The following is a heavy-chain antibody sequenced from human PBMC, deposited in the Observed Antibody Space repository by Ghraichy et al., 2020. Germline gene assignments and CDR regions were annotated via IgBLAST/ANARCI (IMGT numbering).Heavy chain of an antibody. CDR1: GGSMSGYF. Sequence: SETLSLTCAVSGGSMSGYFWNWIRQPPGKGLEWIGYAYYDGSPNYNPSLSSRVSISVDTSKNQFSLRLQTVTAADTAVYYCARLANYGSGNYYNDYWGQGTLVTVSS. CDR3: ARLANYGSGNYYNDY. CDR2: AYYDGSP. J-gene: IGHJ4*02. V-gene: IGHV4-59*01. D-gene: IGHD3-10*01.